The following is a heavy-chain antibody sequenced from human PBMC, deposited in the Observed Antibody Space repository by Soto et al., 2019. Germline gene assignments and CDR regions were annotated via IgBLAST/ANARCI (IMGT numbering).Heavy chain of an antibody. CDR2: IYYSGST. CDR1: GGSISSYY. J-gene: IGHJ4*02. Sequence: TSETLSLTCTVSGGSISSYYWSWIRQPPGKGLEWIGYIYYSGSTNYNPSLKSRVTISVDTSKNQFSLKLSSVTAADTAVYYCARHSNYDFWILDYWGQGTLVTVSS. CDR3: ARHSNYDFWILDY. V-gene: IGHV4-59*08. D-gene: IGHD3-3*01.